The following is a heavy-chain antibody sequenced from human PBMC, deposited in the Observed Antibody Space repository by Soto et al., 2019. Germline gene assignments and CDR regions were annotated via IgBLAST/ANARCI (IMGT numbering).Heavy chain of an antibody. Sequence: SETLSLTCTVSGGSISSYYWSWIRQPPGKGLEWIGYIYYSGSTNYNPSLKSRVTISVDTSKNQFSLKLSSVTAADTAVYYCARGPNWGFRIDYWGQGTLVTVYS. J-gene: IGHJ4*02. CDR3: ARGPNWGFRIDY. V-gene: IGHV4-59*01. CDR1: GGSISSYY. CDR2: IYYSGST. D-gene: IGHD7-27*01.